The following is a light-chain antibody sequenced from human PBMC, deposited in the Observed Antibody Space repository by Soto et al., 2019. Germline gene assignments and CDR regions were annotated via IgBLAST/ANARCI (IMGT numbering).Light chain of an antibody. J-gene: IGKJ1*01. Sequence: DIQLTQSPSTLSASVGDRVTITCRASQSISSWLAWYQQKPGKAPNLLIYKTSNLESGVPSRFSGSGSGTEFTLTISSMQPDDFATYYCQYYNDYCWTFGQGTKVDIK. CDR1: QSISSW. CDR3: QYYNDYCWT. V-gene: IGKV1-5*03. CDR2: KTS.